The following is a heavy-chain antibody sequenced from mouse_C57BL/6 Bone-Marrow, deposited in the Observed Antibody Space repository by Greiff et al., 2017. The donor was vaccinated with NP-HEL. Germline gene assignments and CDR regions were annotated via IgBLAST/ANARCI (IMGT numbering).Heavy chain of an antibody. Sequence: EVMLVESGGDLVKPGGSLKLSCAASGFTFSSYGMSWVRQTPDKRLEWVATISSGGSYTYYPDSVKGRFTISRDNAKNTLYLQMSSLKSEDTAMYYCARHDYDSWFAYWGRGTLVTVSA. CDR2: ISSGGSYT. J-gene: IGHJ3*01. CDR3: ARHDYDSWFAY. V-gene: IGHV5-6*01. CDR1: GFTFSSYG. D-gene: IGHD2-4*01.